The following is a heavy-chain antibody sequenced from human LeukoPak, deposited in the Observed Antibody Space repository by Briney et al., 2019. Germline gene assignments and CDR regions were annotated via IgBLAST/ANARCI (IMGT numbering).Heavy chain of an antibody. J-gene: IGHJ5*02. CDR2: ISGSGGST. Sequence: GGSLSRSCAASGFTCSSYPMIWLRQAQGMGLEWVSAISGSGGSTYYADSVKGRFTRSRDNSTTSLDLQMISLRAEDTAVYSCAKWAWFGELLSSFDPWGQGTLVSVSS. CDR3: AKWAWFGELLSSFDP. V-gene: IGHV3-23*01. D-gene: IGHD3-10*01. CDR1: GFTCSSYP.